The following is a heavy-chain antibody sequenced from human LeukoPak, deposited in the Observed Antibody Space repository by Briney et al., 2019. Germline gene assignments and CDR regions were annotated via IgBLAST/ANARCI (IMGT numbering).Heavy chain of an antibody. D-gene: IGHD3-3*01. CDR3: ARVQPLEWLTHSFDY. Sequence: PGGSLRLSCAASGFTFSSYWMSWVRQAPGKGLEWVANIKQDGSEKYYVDSVKGRFTISRDNAKNSLYLQMNSLRAEDTAVYYCARVQPLEWLTHSFDYGGQGTLVTVSS. J-gene: IGHJ4*02. CDR1: GFTFSSYW. V-gene: IGHV3-7*01. CDR2: IKQDGSEK.